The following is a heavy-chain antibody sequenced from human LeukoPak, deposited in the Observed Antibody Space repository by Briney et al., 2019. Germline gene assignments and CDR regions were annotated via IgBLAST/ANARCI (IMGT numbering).Heavy chain of an antibody. Sequence: GASVKVSCKVSGYTLTELSMQWVRQAPGKGLERMGGFDPEDGETNYAQKFQGRVTMTEDTSTDTAYMELSSLRSEDTAVYYCARGAANRGYSYGPFDYWGQGTLVTVSS. D-gene: IGHD5-18*01. CDR2: FDPEDGET. V-gene: IGHV1-24*01. J-gene: IGHJ4*02. CDR3: ARGAANRGYSYGPFDY. CDR1: GYTLTELS.